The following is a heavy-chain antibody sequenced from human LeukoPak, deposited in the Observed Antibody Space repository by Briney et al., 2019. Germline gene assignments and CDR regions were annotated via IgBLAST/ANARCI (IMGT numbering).Heavy chain of an antibody. J-gene: IGHJ6*03. D-gene: IGHD6-13*01. Sequence: PSETLSLTCTVSGGSISSYYWSWIRQPPGKGLEWIGYIYYSGSTNYNPALKSRDTISVDTSKNQFSLKLSSVTAADTAVYYCARVFLPLYSSSPVYYYYYMDVWGKGTTVTVSS. CDR1: GGSISSYY. CDR2: IYYSGST. CDR3: ARVFLPLYSSSPVYYYYYMDV. V-gene: IGHV4-59*01.